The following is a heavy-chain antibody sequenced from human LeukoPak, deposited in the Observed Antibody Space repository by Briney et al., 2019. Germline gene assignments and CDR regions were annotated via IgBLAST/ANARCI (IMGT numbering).Heavy chain of an antibody. D-gene: IGHD5-12*01. CDR1: GGSFSGYY. CDR3: ARTGGYDYSSLVY. CDR2: INHSGST. Sequence: SETLSLTCAVYGGSFSGYYWSWIRQPPGKGLEWIGEINHSGSTNYNPSLKSRVTISVDTSENQFSLKLSSVTAADTAVYYCARTGGYDYSSLVYWGQGTLVTVSS. J-gene: IGHJ4*02. V-gene: IGHV4-34*01.